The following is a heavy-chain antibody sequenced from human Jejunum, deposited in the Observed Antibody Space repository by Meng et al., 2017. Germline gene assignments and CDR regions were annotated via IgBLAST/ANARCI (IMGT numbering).Heavy chain of an antibody. CDR3: ARTPLYSGSYYFDP. CDR2: VYYSGQT. J-gene: IGHJ4*02. Sequence: QEKRQESGPGLVRPSETLSLTCNVSGESVSSDNYYWSWIRQPPGKGLEWIGYVYYSGQTDCNPSLKSRLSISIDTSKNHFSLKLSSVTAADTAVYYCARTPLYSGSYYFDPWGQGALVTVSS. V-gene: IGHV4-61*03. CDR1: GESVSSDNYY. D-gene: IGHD1-26*01.